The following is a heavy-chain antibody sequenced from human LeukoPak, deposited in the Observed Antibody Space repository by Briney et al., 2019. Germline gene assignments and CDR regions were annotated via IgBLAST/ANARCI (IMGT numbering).Heavy chain of an antibody. CDR3: ARQPGIAVADPFDF. J-gene: IGHJ4*02. CDR2: IDPSDSYT. V-gene: IGHV5-10-1*01. D-gene: IGHD6-19*01. CDR1: GXTFTSYW. Sequence: GESLKISCKVSGXTFTSYWISWVRQMPGKGLEWMGKIDPSDSYTSYSPSFQGHVTISADKSISTAYLQWSSLQASDTAMYYCARQPGIAVADPFDFWGQGTLVTVSS.